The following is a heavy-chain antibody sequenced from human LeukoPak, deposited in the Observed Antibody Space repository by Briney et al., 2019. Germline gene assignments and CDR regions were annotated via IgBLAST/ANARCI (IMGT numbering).Heavy chain of an antibody. D-gene: IGHD4/OR15-4a*01. CDR1: GFTFDDYA. CDR2: ISWNSGSI. V-gene: IGHV3-9*01. CDR3: ARDRFTRPGAKYNWFDP. Sequence: GRSLRLSCAASGFTFDDYAMHWVRQAPGKGLEWVSGISWNSGSIGYADSVKGRFTISRDNAKNSLYLQMNSLRAEDTALYYCARDRFTRPGAKYNWFDPWGQGTLVTVSS. J-gene: IGHJ5*02.